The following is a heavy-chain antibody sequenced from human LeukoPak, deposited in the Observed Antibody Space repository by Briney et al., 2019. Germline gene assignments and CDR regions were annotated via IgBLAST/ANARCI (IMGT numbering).Heavy chain of an antibody. CDR3: ATDPNPYSSTSGYFDF. D-gene: IGHD6-13*01. V-gene: IGHV1-69*13. J-gene: IGHJ4*02. CDR1: GGNFRNYG. CDR2: MLPIFGTA. Sequence: GASVKVSCKASGGNFRNYGFHWVRQAPGQGLEWMGGMLPIFGTANYAQKFQGRVTITADESSNTASLDLSSLTSGDTAVYYCATDPNPYSSTSGYFDFWGQGTLVTVSS.